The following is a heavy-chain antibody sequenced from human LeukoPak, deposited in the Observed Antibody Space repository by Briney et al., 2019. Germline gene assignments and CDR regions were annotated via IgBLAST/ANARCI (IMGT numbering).Heavy chain of an antibody. CDR2: TYWDDDT. Sequence: SGPMLVKPTQTLTLTCSFSGFSLSTSGVGVGWIRQPPGKALEWLGITYWDDDTRYSPSLTTRLTITKDTSRNQVVLAMTNVDTVDTATYYCAHSGREEGYVSYYWSQGILVTVSS. J-gene: IGHJ4*02. D-gene: IGHD5-12*01. CDR1: GFSLSTSGVG. V-gene: IGHV2-5*02. CDR3: AHSGREEGYVSYY.